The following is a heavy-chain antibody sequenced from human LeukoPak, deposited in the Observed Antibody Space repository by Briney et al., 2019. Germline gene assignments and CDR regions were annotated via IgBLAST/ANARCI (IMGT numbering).Heavy chain of an antibody. CDR2: INPNSGGT. J-gene: IGHJ5*02. Sequence: GASVKVSCKASGYTFTGYYMHWVRQAPGQGLEWMGWINPNSGGTNYAQKFQGRVTMTRDTSISTAYMELSRLRPDDTAVYYCARDGSGSYTDNWFDPWGQGTLVTVSS. D-gene: IGHD3-10*01. CDR3: ARDGSGSYTDNWFDP. V-gene: IGHV1-2*02. CDR1: GYTFTGYY.